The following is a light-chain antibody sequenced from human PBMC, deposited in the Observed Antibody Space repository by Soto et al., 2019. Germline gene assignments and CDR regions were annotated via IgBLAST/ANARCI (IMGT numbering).Light chain of an antibody. CDR2: S. V-gene: IGKV1-39*01. J-gene: IGKJ4*01. CDR3: QQSFSPLTFGGGTPQLT. Sequence: STLQTGVPSRFSGSGSGTDFTLTISSLQPEDFATYYCQQSFSPLTFGGGTPQLTFGGGTKVDIK.